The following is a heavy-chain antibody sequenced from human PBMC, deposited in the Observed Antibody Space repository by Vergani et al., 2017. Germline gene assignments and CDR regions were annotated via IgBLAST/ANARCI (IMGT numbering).Heavy chain of an antibody. J-gene: IGHJ6*03. V-gene: IGHV4-59*01. Sequence: QVQLQESGPGLVKPSETLSLTCTVSGGSISSYYWSWIRQPPGKGLEWIGYIYYSGSTNYNPSLKSRVNIAVDTSKNQFSLKLSSVTAADTAVYYCARGGGPRYYYYMDVWGKGTTVTVSS. D-gene: IGHD2-15*01. CDR2: IYYSGST. CDR1: GGSISSYY. CDR3: ARGGGPRYYYYMDV.